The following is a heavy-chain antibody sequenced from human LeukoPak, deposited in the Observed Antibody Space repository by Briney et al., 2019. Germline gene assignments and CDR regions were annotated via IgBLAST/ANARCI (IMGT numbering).Heavy chain of an antibody. D-gene: IGHD6-13*01. J-gene: IGHJ5*02. CDR2: IIPIFGTA. CDR3: ARDLLGLGLAAAGTENWFDP. CDR1: GGTFSSYA. V-gene: IGHV1-69*05. Sequence: SVKVSCKASGGTFSSYALSWVRQAPGHGLEWMGRIIPIFGTANYAQKFQGRVTITTDESTSTAYRELSSLRSEDTAVYYCARDLLGLGLAAAGTENWFDPWGQGTLVTVSS.